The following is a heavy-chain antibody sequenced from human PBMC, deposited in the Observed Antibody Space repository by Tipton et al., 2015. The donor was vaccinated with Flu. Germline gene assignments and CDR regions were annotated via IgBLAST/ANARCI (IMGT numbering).Heavy chain of an antibody. CDR3: ARKYCSSTTCYQALDV. Sequence: VQLVQSGAEVKEPGESLKISCKGSGYSFTDYWIGWVRQMPGKGLEWMGIIYPGDSDTRYSPSFQGQVTISADKSVTTAYLQWSSLKASDTAMYCCARKYCSSTTCYQALDVWGQGTMVTVSS. D-gene: IGHD2-2*01. J-gene: IGHJ3*01. V-gene: IGHV5-51*01. CDR1: GYSFTDYW. CDR2: IYPGDSDT.